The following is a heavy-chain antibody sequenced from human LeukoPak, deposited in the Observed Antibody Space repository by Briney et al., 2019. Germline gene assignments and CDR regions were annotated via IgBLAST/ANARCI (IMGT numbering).Heavy chain of an antibody. V-gene: IGHV1-3*01. CDR1: GYDFTKYA. CDR3: ARDLWFGELGYYYYYMDV. Sequence: GASVKVSCKASGYDFTKYAVQWVRQAPGQRLEWMGWIDAGNGRTKYSPDFQGRVIISRDTSTSTAYMELRSLRSDDTAVYYCARDLWFGELGYYYYYMDVWGKGTTVTISS. D-gene: IGHD3-10*01. J-gene: IGHJ6*03. CDR2: IDAGNGRT.